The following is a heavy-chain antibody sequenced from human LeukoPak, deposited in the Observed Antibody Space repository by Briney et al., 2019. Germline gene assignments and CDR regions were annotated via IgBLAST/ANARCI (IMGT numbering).Heavy chain of an antibody. Sequence: GESLRISCKGSGYSFTSYWNSWVRQMPGKGLEWMGRIDPSDSYTNYSPSFQGHVTISADKSISTAYLQWSSLKASDTAMYYCARHTYCSSPTGRYYGMDGWGQGTTVTVSS. D-gene: IGHD3-10*01. J-gene: IGHJ6*02. CDR1: GYSFTSYW. CDR3: ARHTYCSSPTGRYYGMDG. CDR2: IDPSDSYT. V-gene: IGHV5-10-1*01.